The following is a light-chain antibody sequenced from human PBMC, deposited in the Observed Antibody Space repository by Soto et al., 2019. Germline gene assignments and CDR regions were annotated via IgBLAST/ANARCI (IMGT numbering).Light chain of an antibody. J-gene: IGLJ2*01. Sequence: QSALTQPASVSGSPGQSITISCTGTSSDVGGYNYVSWYQQHPGKAPKLMIYDVSNRPAGVSNRFSGSKSGNTASLTISGLQAEDAAHYFCSSYTSSSPHVVFGGGTKLTVI. CDR3: SSYTSSSPHVV. CDR1: SSDVGGYNY. V-gene: IGLV2-14*01. CDR2: DVS.